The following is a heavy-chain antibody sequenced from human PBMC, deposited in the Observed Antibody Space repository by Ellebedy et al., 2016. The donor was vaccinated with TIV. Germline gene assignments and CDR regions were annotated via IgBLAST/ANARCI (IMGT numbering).Heavy chain of an antibody. Sequence: GGSLRLSXVVSGLTFGVYWMSWVRQVTGKGLEWVASIIGLGSEIHYVDSVRGRFTISRDNAYNSLYLQMNSLRDEDTAIYYCARGLGGHGNQRQVAYWGQGTPVTVSS. CDR3: ARGLGGHGNQRQVAY. CDR1: GLTFGVYW. V-gene: IGHV3-7*01. CDR2: IIGLGSEI. J-gene: IGHJ4*02. D-gene: IGHD3-16*01.